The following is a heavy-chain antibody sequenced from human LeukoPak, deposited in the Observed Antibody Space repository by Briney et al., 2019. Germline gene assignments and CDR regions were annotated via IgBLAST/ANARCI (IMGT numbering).Heavy chain of an antibody. Sequence: GGSLRLSCAASGFTFSSYAMSWVRQAPGMGLEWVSVISGSGGTTFYADSVKGRFTISRDKSKNTLYLQMNSLRAEDTAVYYCAKSGGDSCYSFSSIWGQGTLVTVSS. V-gene: IGHV3-23*01. D-gene: IGHD2-15*01. J-gene: IGHJ4*02. CDR1: GFTFSSYA. CDR3: AKSGGDSCYSFSSI. CDR2: ISGSGGTT.